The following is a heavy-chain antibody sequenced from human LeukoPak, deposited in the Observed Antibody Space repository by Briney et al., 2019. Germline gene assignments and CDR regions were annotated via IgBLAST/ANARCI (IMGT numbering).Heavy chain of an antibody. CDR1: GYSFTTYF. D-gene: IGHD2-2*01. CDR2: ISPGGGWT. CDR3: ARGHHSSSQLLGWFDP. J-gene: IGHJ5*02. Sequence: ASVKVSCKASGYSFTTYFMHWVRQAPGQGLEWLGIISPGGGWTNYAQRFQGRVTMTWDTSTSTVYMELSSVTAADTAVYYCARGHHSSSQLLGWFDPWGQGTLVTVSS. V-gene: IGHV1-46*01.